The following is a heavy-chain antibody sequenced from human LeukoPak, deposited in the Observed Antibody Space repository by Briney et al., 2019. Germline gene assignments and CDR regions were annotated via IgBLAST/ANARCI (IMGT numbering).Heavy chain of an antibody. CDR3: ARNCDGAFDY. CDR2: LYYSGST. V-gene: IGHV4-39*01. J-gene: IGHJ4*02. D-gene: IGHD1-1*01. Sequence: SETLSLTCTVSGGSLSSSSYYWGWIRQPPGKGLEWIGSLYYSGSTYYNPSLKSRVTMSVDTSKNQFSLKLSSVTAADTAVYYCARNCDGAFDYWGQGTLVTVSS. CDR1: GGSLSSSSYY.